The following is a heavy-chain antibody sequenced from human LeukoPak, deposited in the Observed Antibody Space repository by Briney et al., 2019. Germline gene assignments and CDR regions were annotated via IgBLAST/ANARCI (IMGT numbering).Heavy chain of an antibody. CDR2: IKSKTDGGTT. CDR1: GFTFSNYW. J-gene: IGHJ4*02. V-gene: IGHV3-15*01. CDR3: TTDAGGYFDWTLLGY. D-gene: IGHD3-9*01. Sequence: KTGGSLRLSCAASGFTFSNYWMTWVRQAPGKGLEWVGRIKSKTDGGTTDYAAPVKGRFTISRDDSKNTLYLQMNSLKTEDTAVYYCTTDAGGYFDWTLLGYWGQGTLVTVSS.